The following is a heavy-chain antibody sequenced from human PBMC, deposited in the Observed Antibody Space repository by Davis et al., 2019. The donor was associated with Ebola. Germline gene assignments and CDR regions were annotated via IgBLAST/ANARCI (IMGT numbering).Heavy chain of an antibody. V-gene: IGHV3-23*01. CDR2: ISASGDNT. D-gene: IGHD7-27*01. J-gene: IGHJ4*02. Sequence: PGGSLRLSCAASGFTFSTYALSWVRQAPGKGLEWVSAISASGDNTYYADSVKGRFTISRDNSKNTLYLQMNSLRAEDTAVYYCTTDGYWGSDHWGQGTLVTVSS. CDR1: GFTFSTYA. CDR3: TTDGYWGSDH.